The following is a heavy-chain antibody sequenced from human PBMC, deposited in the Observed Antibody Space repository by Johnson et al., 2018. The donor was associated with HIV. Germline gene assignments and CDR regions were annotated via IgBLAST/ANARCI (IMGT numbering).Heavy chain of an antibody. CDR3: AKIGQWRERLDAFDV. CDR1: GFTFSSYA. V-gene: IGHV3-30*04. D-gene: IGHD6-19*01. CDR2: ISYDGSNK. Sequence: VQLVESGGGVVQPGRSLRLSCAASGFTFSSYAMHWVRQAPGKGLEWVAVISYDGSNKYYADSVKSRCTISRDNSKNTLYLQMSSLRPEDTAVYYCAKIGQWRERLDAFDVWGQGTWSPSLQ. J-gene: IGHJ3*01.